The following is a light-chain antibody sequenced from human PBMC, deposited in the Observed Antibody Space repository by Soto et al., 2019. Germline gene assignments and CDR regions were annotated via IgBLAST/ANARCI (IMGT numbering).Light chain of an antibody. CDR1: QSVSSK. Sequence: EIVMTQSPATLSVSPGERATLSCRASQSVSSKLAWYQQKPGQGPRLLIYGAFTRATGIPARFSGSGSGTEFTLTISSLQSEDFAVYYCQHYSTWLWTFGQGTKVESK. V-gene: IGKV3-15*01. CDR3: QHYSTWLWT. CDR2: GAF. J-gene: IGKJ1*01.